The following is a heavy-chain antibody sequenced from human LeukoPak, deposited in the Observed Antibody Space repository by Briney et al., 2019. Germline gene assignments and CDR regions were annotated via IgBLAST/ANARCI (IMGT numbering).Heavy chain of an antibody. CDR2: INHSGIT. D-gene: IGHD3-16*01. CDR3: ARVRAIGVGRRYYFDY. CDR1: GGSFSGYF. J-gene: IGHJ4*02. V-gene: IGHV4-34*01. Sequence: NTSETLSLTCAVYGGSFSGYFWSWIRQPPGKGLEWIGEINHSGITNYNPSLQSRVTISVDTSNNQFSLKLSSVTAADTAVYYCARVRAIGVGRRYYFDYWGQGTLVTVSS.